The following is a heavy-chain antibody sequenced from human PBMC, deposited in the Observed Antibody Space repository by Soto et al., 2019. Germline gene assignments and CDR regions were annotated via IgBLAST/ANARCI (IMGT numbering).Heavy chain of an antibody. CDR3: ARYGYSSGWYLGTGMDV. D-gene: IGHD6-19*01. J-gene: IGHJ6*02. V-gene: IGHV1-18*01. CDR1: VYPFSNVR. CDR2: ISTHNGNT. Sequence: VQLVQSRAEVRKPGASLKGSCQAPVYPFSNVRIPRGRQAPGQGLSWEGWISTHNGNTNYAQKLQGRVTRTTDTSTNTAYMWLRSEKSDETAVYYCARYGYSSGWYLGTGMDVWGQGTPVTVSS.